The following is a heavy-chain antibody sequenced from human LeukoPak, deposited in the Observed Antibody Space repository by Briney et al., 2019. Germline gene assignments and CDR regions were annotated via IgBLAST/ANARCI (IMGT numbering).Heavy chain of an antibody. D-gene: IGHD1-26*01. CDR3: ARGGALGMDV. Sequence: PGGSLRLSCAASGFTFSDYYITWIHQAPGKGLEWVSYISGVASDIYYGDSVKGRFTISRDNAKNSVYLQMNSLRAEDTAVYYCARGGALGMDVWGQGTTVTVSS. J-gene: IGHJ6*02. CDR2: ISGVASDI. CDR1: GFTFSDYY. V-gene: IGHV3-11*01.